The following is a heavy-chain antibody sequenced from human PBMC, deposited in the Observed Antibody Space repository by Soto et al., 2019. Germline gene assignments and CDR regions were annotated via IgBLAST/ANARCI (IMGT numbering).Heavy chain of an antibody. Sequence: PWVSMRLSISASGFPFSDYEMSGIRHAPGKGLECVSFISGSGTTIYYEDSVKGRFTISRDNAKNSVYLQMNSLRAEDTAVYYCARDLSPYNWFDPWGQGTLVTVSS. J-gene: IGHJ5*02. CDR1: GFPFSDYE. V-gene: IGHV3-11*01. CDR3: ARDLSPYNWFDP. CDR2: ISGSGTTI.